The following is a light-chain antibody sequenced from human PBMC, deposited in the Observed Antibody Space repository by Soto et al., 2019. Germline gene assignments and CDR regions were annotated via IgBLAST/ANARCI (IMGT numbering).Light chain of an antibody. J-gene: IGLJ2*01. CDR1: NIGTKN. CDR3: QVWDTSTAF. CDR2: NDN. Sequence: SYELTQPLSVSVALGQTARIPCGGTNIGTKNVHWYQQKPGQAPVLVIYNDNSRPSGIPERVSGSNSGSTATLTISRAQAGDEADYYCQVWDTSTAFFCGGTKLTVL. V-gene: IGLV3-9*01.